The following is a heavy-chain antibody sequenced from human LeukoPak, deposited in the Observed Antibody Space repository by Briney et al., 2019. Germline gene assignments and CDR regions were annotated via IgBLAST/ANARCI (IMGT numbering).Heavy chain of an antibody. V-gene: IGHV1-69*05. J-gene: IGHJ6*03. Sequence: ASVKVSCKASGDTFSSYAVSWVRQAPGQGLEWMGGFIPMFGTADYRQKFQDRVSITMDESTTTAYMELSSLTSEDTAVYYSARVKLGRPYGSTGDFYNMDVWGKGTTVTVSS. D-gene: IGHD3-10*01. CDR3: ARVKLGRPYGSTGDFYNMDV. CDR1: GDTFSSYA. CDR2: FIPMFGTA.